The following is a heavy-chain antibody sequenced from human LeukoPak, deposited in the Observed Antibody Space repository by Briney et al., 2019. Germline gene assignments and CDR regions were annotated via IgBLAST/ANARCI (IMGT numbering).Heavy chain of an antibody. CDR1: GGSFSDYY. J-gene: IGHJ4*02. CDR2: INHSGST. CDR3: ASGTGLEY. V-gene: IGHV4-34*01. Sequence: SETLSLTCAVYGGSFSDYYWTWIRQPPGKGLEWIGEINHSGSTNYNPSLKSRVIISVDTSKNQFSLKLSSVTAADTAVYYCASGTGLEYWGQGTLVTVSS. D-gene: IGHD6-19*01.